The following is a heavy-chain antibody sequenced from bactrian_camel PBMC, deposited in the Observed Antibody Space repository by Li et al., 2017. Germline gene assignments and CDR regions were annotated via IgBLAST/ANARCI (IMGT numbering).Heavy chain of an antibody. J-gene: IGHJ4*01. CDR3: ARHSAWWCVSY. D-gene: IGHD7*01. Sequence: VQLVESGGGLVQPGGSLRLSCAASGFTFSDYTMTWVRQAPGKGLEWVSDINSSGRSTNYADSVKGRFTISRDNAKNTVYLQIDSLKFEDTALYYCARHSAWWCVSYWGQGTQVTVS. V-gene: IGHV3S40*01. CDR2: INSSGRST. CDR1: GFTFSDYT.